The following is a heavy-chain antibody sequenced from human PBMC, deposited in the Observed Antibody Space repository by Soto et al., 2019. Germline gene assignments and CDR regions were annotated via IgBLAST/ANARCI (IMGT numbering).Heavy chain of an antibody. V-gene: IGHV3-30-3*01. Sequence: GGSLRLSCAASGFTFSSYAMHWVRQAPGKGLEWVAVISYDGSNKYYADSVKGRFTISRDNSKNTLYLQMNSLRAEDTAVYYCARDPIQWLWAFDIWGQGTMVTVSS. D-gene: IGHD6-19*01. CDR3: ARDPIQWLWAFDI. J-gene: IGHJ3*02. CDR1: GFTFSSYA. CDR2: ISYDGSNK.